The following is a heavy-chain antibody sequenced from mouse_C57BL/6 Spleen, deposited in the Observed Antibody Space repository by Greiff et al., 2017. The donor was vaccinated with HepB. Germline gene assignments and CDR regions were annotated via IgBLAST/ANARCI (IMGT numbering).Heavy chain of an antibody. J-gene: IGHJ2*01. CDR1: GFTFSDAW. V-gene: IGHV6-6*01. CDR3: TRRYSLYGNFDY. D-gene: IGHD1-1*01. Sequence: EVKLVESGGGLVQPGGSMKLSCAASGFTFSDAWMDWVRQSPEKGLEWVAEIRNKANNHATYYAESVKGRFTISRDDSKSSVYLQMNSLRAEDTGIYYCTRRYSLYGNFDYWGQGTTLTVSS. CDR2: IRNKANNHAT.